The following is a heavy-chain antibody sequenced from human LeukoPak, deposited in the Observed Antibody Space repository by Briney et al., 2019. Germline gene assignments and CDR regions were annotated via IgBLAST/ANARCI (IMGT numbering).Heavy chain of an antibody. V-gene: IGHV1-8*01. Sequence: ASVTVSCKTSGYIFDDYDINWVRQATGQGLEWMGWMNPYSGGTGYAQNFQGRVTMTRDTSISTAYMELSSLTSEDTAVYYCARFHRHQLPKSDYWGQGTLVTVSS. CDR1: GYIFDDYD. J-gene: IGHJ4*02. CDR2: MNPYSGGT. D-gene: IGHD1-14*01. CDR3: ARFHRHQLPKSDY.